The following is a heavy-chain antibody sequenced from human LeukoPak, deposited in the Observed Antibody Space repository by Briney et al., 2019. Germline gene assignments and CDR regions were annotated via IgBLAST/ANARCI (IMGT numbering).Heavy chain of an antibody. J-gene: IGHJ4*02. D-gene: IGHD6-13*01. CDR3: AIPYSSSRRDY. V-gene: IGHV4-59*12. CDR2: IYYSGST. Sequence: PSETLSLTCTVSGGSISSYYWSWIRQPPGKGLEWIGYIYYSGSTYYNPSLKSRVTISVDTSKNQFSLKLSSVTAADTAVYYCAIPYSSSRRDYWGQGTLVTVSS. CDR1: GGSISSYY.